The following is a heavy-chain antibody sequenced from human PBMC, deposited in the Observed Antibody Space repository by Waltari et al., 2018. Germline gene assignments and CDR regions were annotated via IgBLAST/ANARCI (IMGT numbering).Heavy chain of an antibody. J-gene: IGHJ4*02. D-gene: IGHD3-10*01. CDR2: IYYRGAT. V-gene: IGHV4-39*01. CDR3: ARRRGGSLL. CDR1: GGSISSSSYY. Sequence: QLQLQESGPGLVKPSETLSLTCTVSGGSISSSSYYWGWIRQPPGKGLEWIGSIYYRGATSYNPSLKSRVTISVDTSKNQFSLKLSSVTAADTAVYYCARRRGGSLLWGQGTLVTVSS.